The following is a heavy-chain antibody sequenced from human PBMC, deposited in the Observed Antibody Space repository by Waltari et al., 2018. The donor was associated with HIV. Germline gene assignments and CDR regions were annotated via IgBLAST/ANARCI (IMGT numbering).Heavy chain of an antibody. CDR1: GFTFSCYW. Sequence: EVQLVESGGGLVQPGGSLRLSCAASGFTFSCYWMSLVRQALGKGLEWVANIKQDGSEIYYVDSVKGRFTISRDNAKNSLYLQMNSLRAEDTAVYFCARRGGRSSPLGYWGQGTLVTVSS. D-gene: IGHD6-13*01. CDR3: ARRGGRSSPLGY. V-gene: IGHV3-7*01. J-gene: IGHJ4*02. CDR2: IKQDGSEI.